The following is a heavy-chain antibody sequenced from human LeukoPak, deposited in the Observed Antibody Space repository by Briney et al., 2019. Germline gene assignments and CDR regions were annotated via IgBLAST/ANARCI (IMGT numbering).Heavy chain of an antibody. CDR3: ARDFCSAGSCYPDN. J-gene: IGHJ4*02. Sequence: GGSLRLSCAASGFTFSSYWVHWVRQAPGKGLEWVSVIYSGGSTYYADSVKGRFTISRDNSKNTLYLQMNSLRVEDTAVYYCARDFCSAGSCYPDNWGQGTLVTVSS. CDR2: IYSGGST. CDR1: GFTFSSYW. D-gene: IGHD2-15*01. V-gene: IGHV3-66*01.